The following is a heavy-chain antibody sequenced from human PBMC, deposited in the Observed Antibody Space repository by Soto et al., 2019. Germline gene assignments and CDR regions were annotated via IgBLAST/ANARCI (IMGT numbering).Heavy chain of an antibody. Sequence: QVQLVESGGGVVQPGRSLRLSCAASGFTFSSYGMHWVRQAPGKGLEWVAVISYDGSNKYYADSVKGRFTISRDNSKNTLYLQMTSLRAEDTAVYYCARRRITGTTEWFDPWGQGTLVTVSS. CDR2: ISYDGSNK. CDR1: GFTFSSYG. D-gene: IGHD1-7*01. J-gene: IGHJ5*02. CDR3: ARRRITGTTEWFDP. V-gene: IGHV3-30*03.